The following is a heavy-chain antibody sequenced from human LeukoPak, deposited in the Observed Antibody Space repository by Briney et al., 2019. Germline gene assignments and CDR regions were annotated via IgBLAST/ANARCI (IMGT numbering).Heavy chain of an antibody. J-gene: IGHJ3*02. CDR2: LFYSGST. CDR1: GGSISSSLDF. Sequence: SETLSLTCTVSGGSISSSLDFWGWIRQPPGKGLEWIGTLFYSGSTKYNPSLKSRVNIYAVTSKSLFSLKMTSVTTADTAVYYCARRAYSVPYAFEIWGQGTMVTVS. CDR3: ARRAYSVPYAFEI. D-gene: IGHD2-21*01. V-gene: IGHV4-39*01.